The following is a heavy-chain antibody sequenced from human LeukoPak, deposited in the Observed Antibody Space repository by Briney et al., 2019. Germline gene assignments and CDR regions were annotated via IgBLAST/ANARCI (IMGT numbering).Heavy chain of an antibody. Sequence: ASVKVSCKASGYTFTGYYMHWVRQAPGQGLEWMGWINPNSGGTNYAQKFQGRVTMTRDTSISTAYMELSRLRSDDTAVYYCARFDYDFWSGFDYWGQGTLVTVSS. J-gene: IGHJ4*02. CDR3: ARFDYDFWSGFDY. CDR1: GYTFTGYY. D-gene: IGHD3-3*01. V-gene: IGHV1-2*02. CDR2: INPNSGGT.